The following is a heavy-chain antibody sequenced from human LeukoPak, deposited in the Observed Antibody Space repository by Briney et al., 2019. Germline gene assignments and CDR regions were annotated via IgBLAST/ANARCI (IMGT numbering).Heavy chain of an antibody. V-gene: IGHV3-74*01. CDR3: ATSETTHDAFDI. CDR1: GFTFSSYW. D-gene: IGHD4-17*01. J-gene: IGHJ3*02. Sequence: GGSLRLSCAASGFTFSSYWMHWVRQAPGKGLVWVSRINSDGSSTSYADSVKGRFTISRDNAKNTLYLQMNSLRAEDTAVYYCATSETTHDAFDIWGQGTMVTVSS. CDR2: INSDGSST.